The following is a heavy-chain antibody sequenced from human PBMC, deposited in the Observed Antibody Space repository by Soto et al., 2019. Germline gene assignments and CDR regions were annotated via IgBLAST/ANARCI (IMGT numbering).Heavy chain of an antibody. Sequence: SETLSLTCAVYGGSFSGYYWTWIRQPPGKGLEWIGEINHTGSTDYNPSLKSRVTISVDTSRNQFSLKLSSVTAADTAVYYCARGIPRGAPDKYYLDSWGQGALVTVSS. CDR1: GGSFSGYY. CDR2: INHTGST. J-gene: IGHJ4*02. V-gene: IGHV4-34*01. D-gene: IGHD2-21*01. CDR3: ARGIPRGAPDKYYLDS.